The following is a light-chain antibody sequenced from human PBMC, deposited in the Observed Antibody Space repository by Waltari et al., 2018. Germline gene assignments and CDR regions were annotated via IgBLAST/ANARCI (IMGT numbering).Light chain of an antibody. J-gene: IGKJ4*02. CDR2: LGS. CDR1: QGLLHINGYDY. V-gene: IGKV2-28*01. Sequence: IVLTQSPLSLPVTPGEPASISCRSSQGLLHINGYDYFNWYLQKPGQSPHLLIYLGSNRASGVPDRFSGSGSGTDFTLKISRVEPEDVGVYFCMQALETPLTFGEGTRVEIK. CDR3: MQALETPLT.